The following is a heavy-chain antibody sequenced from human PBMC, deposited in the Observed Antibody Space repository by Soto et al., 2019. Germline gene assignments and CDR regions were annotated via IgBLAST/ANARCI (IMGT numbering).Heavy chain of an antibody. D-gene: IGHD3-3*01. Sequence: GASVKVSCKASGYTFTRHYMHWVRQAPGQGLEWMGIINPSSGSISHAQKFQGRVTMTRDTSTSTVYMELSSLRSEDTAVYYCTRGLERYYFDYWGLGTLVTVSS. CDR3: TRGLERYYFDY. CDR2: INPSSGSI. CDR1: GYTFTRHY. J-gene: IGHJ4*02. V-gene: IGHV1-46*03.